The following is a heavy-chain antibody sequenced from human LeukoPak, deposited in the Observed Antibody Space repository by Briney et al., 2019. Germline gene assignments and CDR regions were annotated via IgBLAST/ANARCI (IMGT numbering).Heavy chain of an antibody. V-gene: IGHV4-39*01. CDR2: IHYDGAT. J-gene: IGHJ4*02. Sequence: PSETLSLTCSVSGGSISGRRYCWGWIRQPPGRGLEWIGSIHYDGATYYNPSLKSRVTMSVDTSKNQVSLKLGSGTAADTAVYYCARLGDSSGPPFDYWGQGTLVTVSS. D-gene: IGHD6-19*01. CDR3: ARLGDSSGPPFDY. CDR1: GGSISGRRYC.